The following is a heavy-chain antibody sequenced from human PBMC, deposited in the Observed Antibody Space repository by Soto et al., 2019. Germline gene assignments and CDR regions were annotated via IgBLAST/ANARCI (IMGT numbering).Heavy chain of an antibody. Sequence: GESLKISCKGSGFTFTNYWIAWVRQMPGKGLEWMGIIYPGDSDTSYSPSFQGQVTISADKSINTAYLHWSSLKASDTAIYYCAKHEGYCSTTTCSNFDYWGQGTLVTVSS. V-gene: IGHV5-51*01. D-gene: IGHD2-2*01. J-gene: IGHJ4*02. CDR3: AKHEGYCSTTTCSNFDY. CDR2: IYPGDSDT. CDR1: GFTFTNYW.